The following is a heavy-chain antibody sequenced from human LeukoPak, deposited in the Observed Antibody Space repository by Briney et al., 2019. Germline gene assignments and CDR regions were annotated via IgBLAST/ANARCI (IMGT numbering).Heavy chain of an antibody. V-gene: IGHV4-34*01. D-gene: IGHD3-10*01. Sequence: PSETLSLTCAVYGGSFSGYYWSWIRQPPGKGLEWIGEIYHSGSTNYNPSLKSRITISVDKSKNQFSLKLSSVTAADTAVYYCARDYYGSGSYLDYWGQGTLVTVSS. CDR2: IYHSGST. CDR1: GGSFSGYY. CDR3: ARDYYGSGSYLDY. J-gene: IGHJ4*02.